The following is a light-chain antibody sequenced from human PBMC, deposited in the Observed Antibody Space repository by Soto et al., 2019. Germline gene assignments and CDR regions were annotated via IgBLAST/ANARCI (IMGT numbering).Light chain of an antibody. CDR1: LIVTSN. Sequence: EIVLTQSPGTLSLSPGERATLSCRASLIVTSNYLVWYQQKPGQAPRLLIYGASSGATGIPARFSGSGFGTEFTLTITSLQSEDFAVYYCQQYNDWWTFGQGTKVDIK. CDR2: GAS. J-gene: IGKJ1*01. CDR3: QQYNDWWT. V-gene: IGKV3-15*01.